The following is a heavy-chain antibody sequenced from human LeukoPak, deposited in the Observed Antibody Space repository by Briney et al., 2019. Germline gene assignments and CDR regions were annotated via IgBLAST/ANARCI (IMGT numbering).Heavy chain of an antibody. J-gene: IGHJ4*02. CDR2: IAYDGTDE. Sequence: PGGSLRLSCAASGFAFSSFGMHWVRQAPGRGLEWVAMIAYDGTDEYYADSVKGRFTVSRDNSKNTVWLQMNSLRAEDTAMYYCAKGASGSYSFDYWGQGALVTASS. V-gene: IGHV3-30*18. D-gene: IGHD3-10*01. CDR1: GFAFSSFG. CDR3: AKGASGSYSFDY.